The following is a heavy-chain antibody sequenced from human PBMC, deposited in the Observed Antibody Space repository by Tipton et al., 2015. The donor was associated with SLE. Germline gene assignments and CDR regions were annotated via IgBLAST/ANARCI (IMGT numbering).Heavy chain of an antibody. D-gene: IGHD3-3*01. J-gene: IGHJ4*02. CDR3: ARGGRAGVVSLDY. Sequence: SLRLSCTASGFTISNYWMPWVRQAPGKGLVWVSRINSGGSSTSYADSVKGRFTIPRDNAKNTVYVQMNSLRAEDTAFYYCARGGRAGVVSLDYWGQGTLVTVSS. V-gene: IGHV3-74*01. CDR2: INSGGSST. CDR1: GFTISNYW.